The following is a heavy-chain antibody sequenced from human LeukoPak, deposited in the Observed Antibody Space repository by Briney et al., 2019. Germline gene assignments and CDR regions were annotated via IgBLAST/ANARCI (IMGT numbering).Heavy chain of an antibody. Sequence: SVKVSCKASGGTFSSYVISWVRQAPGQGLEWMGGIISFFGTPNYAQKFQGRVTITADESTSTAYMELSSLRSEDTAVYYCARVAAMVNDYYYYMDVWGKGTTVTVSS. D-gene: IGHD5-18*01. CDR1: GGTFSSYV. CDR3: ARVAAMVNDYYYYMDV. CDR2: IISFFGTP. J-gene: IGHJ6*03. V-gene: IGHV1-69*13.